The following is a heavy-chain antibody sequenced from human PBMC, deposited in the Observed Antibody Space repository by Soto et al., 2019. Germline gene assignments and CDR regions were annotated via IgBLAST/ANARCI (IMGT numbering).Heavy chain of an antibody. Sequence: QVQLQESGPGLVKPSETLSLTCTVSGGSISSYYWSWIRQPAGKGLEWIGRIYTSGSTNYNPSLKSRVTMSVDTSMNQFSLKLSSVTAADTAVYYCARDRSSSGNYYYYYGMDVWGQGTTVTVSS. V-gene: IGHV4-4*07. J-gene: IGHJ6*02. CDR1: GGSISSYY. CDR2: IYTSGST. CDR3: ARDRSSSGNYYYYYGMDV. D-gene: IGHD6-13*01.